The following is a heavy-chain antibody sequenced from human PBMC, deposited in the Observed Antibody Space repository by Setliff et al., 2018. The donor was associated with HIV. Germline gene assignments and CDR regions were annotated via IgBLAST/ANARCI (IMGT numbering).Heavy chain of an antibody. J-gene: IGHJ6*02. Sequence: ALVKVSCKASGYTFTGHYLHWVRQAPGQGLEWLGWVNPNSGDAIYAQNFQGRVTMTRDTSINAAYMELRGLRSDDTAVYYCARNFGLSPSGKYYYYYGMDIWGQGTTVTVSS. CDR3: ARNFGLSPSGKYYYYYGMDI. CDR2: VNPNSGDA. CDR1: GYTFTGHY. D-gene: IGHD3-10*01. V-gene: IGHV1-2*02.